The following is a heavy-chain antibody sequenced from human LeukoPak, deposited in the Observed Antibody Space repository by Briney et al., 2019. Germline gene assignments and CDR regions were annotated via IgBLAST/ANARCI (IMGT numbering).Heavy chain of an antibody. CDR1: GGTFSSYA. CDR3: ASRGKQWPGDWFDP. CDR2: IIAILGTA. Sequence: SVKVSCKASGGTFSSYAISWVRQAPGQGLEWTGGIIAILGTADYAQKFQGRVTITTDESTSTAYMELSSLRSEDTAVYYCASRGKQWPGDWFDPWGQGTLVTVSS. J-gene: IGHJ5*02. V-gene: IGHV1-69*05. D-gene: IGHD6-19*01.